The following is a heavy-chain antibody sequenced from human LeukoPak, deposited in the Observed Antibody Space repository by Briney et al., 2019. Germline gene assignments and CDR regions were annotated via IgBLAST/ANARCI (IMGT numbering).Heavy chain of an antibody. CDR1: GFTFSSYG. D-gene: IGHD3-22*01. CDR3: AKNTGPGGYYYYFDY. Sequence: GGSLRLSCAASGFTFSSYGMSWVRQAPGKGLEWVSAIGGSGGSTYYADSVKGRFTISRDNSKNTLYLQMNSLRAEDTAVYYCAKNTGPGGYYYYFDYWGQGTLVTVSS. V-gene: IGHV3-23*01. J-gene: IGHJ4*02. CDR2: IGGSGGST.